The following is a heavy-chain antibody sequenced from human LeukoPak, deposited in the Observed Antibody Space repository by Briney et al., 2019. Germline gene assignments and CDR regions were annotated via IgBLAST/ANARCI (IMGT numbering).Heavy chain of an antibody. J-gene: IGHJ4*02. Sequence: GGSLRLSCATSGFTFTSYAMSWVRQAPGKGLEWVSTITSRSTITYYADSVKGRFTISRDNSKSTLSLQMNSLRADDTAIYYCAKDNGGYDLFDSWGQGTLVTVSS. CDR3: AKDNGGYDLFDS. D-gene: IGHD5-12*01. V-gene: IGHV3-23*01. CDR2: ITSRSTIT. CDR1: GFTFTSYA.